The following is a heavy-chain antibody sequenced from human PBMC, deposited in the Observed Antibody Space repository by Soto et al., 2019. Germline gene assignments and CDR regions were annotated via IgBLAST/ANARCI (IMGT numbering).Heavy chain of an antibody. CDR2: VYYNENT. V-gene: IGHV4-39*01. J-gene: IGHJ5*02. Sequence: SETLSLTCTVSGGSISSFAYYWGWIRQPPGKGLEWIGTVYYNENTYYNPSLKSRVTISVDTAKNQFSLNLRSVTAADTAIYFCARRERYYGSLAWFEHWGHGTLVTVSS. CDR3: ARRERYYGSLAWFEH. CDR1: GGSISSFAYY. D-gene: IGHD3-10*01.